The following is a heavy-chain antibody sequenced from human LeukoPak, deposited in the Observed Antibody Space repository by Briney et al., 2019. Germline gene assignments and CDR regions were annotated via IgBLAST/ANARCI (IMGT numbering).Heavy chain of an antibody. V-gene: IGHV3-23*01. CDR3: AKCAYSYGYHFDY. J-gene: IGHJ4*02. CDR2: FSGRGDTT. CDR1: GFTFSSYA. Sequence: GGSLRLSCVASGFTFSSYAMSWVRQAPGKGLEWVSTFSGRGDTTYYADSVKGRFTISRDNSKNTLYLQMNSLRAEDTAVYYCAKCAYSYGYHFDYWGQGTLVTVSS. D-gene: IGHD5-18*01.